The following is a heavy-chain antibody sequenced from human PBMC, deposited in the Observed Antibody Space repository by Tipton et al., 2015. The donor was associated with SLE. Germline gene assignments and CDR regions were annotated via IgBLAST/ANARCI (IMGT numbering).Heavy chain of an antibody. Sequence: TLSLTCTVSGGSISSYYWSWIRQPPGKGLGWIGYIYTSGSTNYNPSLKSRVTIFVDTSKSQLSLKLSSVTAADTAVYYCARNCAGDCFGAFDVWGQGTMVSVSP. D-gene: IGHD2-21*01. CDR2: IYTSGST. CDR1: GGSISSYY. CDR3: ARNCAGDCFGAFDV. J-gene: IGHJ3*01. V-gene: IGHV4-4*08.